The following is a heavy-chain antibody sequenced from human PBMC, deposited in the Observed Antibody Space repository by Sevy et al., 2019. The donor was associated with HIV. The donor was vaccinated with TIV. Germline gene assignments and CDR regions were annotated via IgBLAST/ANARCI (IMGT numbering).Heavy chain of an antibody. Sequence: SETLSLTCAVYGGSFSGYYWSWIRQPPGKGLEWIGEINHSGSTNYNPSLKSRVTISVDTSKNQFSLKLSSVTAADTAVYYCARGDSAYCGGDCYSGAFHIWGQGTMVTVSS. D-gene: IGHD2-21*01. CDR1: GGSFSGYY. V-gene: IGHV4-34*01. CDR3: ARGDSAYCGGDCYSGAFHI. CDR2: INHSGST. J-gene: IGHJ3*02.